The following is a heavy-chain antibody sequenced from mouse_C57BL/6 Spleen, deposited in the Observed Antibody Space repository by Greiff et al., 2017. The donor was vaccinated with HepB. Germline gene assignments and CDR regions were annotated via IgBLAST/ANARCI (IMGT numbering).Heavy chain of an antibody. CDR3: ARVFYDGYPYAMDY. V-gene: IGHV5-16*01. D-gene: IGHD2-3*01. J-gene: IGHJ4*01. Sequence: DVMLVESEGGLVQPGSSMKLSCTASGFTFSDYYMAWVRQVPEKGLEWVANINYDGSSTYYLDSLKSRFIISRDNAKNILYLQMSSLKSEDTATYYCARVFYDGYPYAMDYWGQGTSVTVSS. CDR2: INYDGSST. CDR1: GFTFSDYY.